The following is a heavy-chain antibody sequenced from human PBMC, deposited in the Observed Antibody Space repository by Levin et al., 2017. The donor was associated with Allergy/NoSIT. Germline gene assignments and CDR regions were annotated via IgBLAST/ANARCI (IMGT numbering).Heavy chain of an antibody. V-gene: IGHV5-51*01. D-gene: IGHD4-23*01. CDR3: ARRDSDGSNSFDY. J-gene: IGHJ4*02. Sequence: PGGSLRLSCQASGYSFTSYRFGWVRQRPGKGLEWMGLIFPSDSDTRVSPSFQGQIIMSVDKSINTAYLQWSSLKASDSAMYYCARRDSDGSNSFDYWGQGTLVTVSS. CDR2: IFPSDSDT. CDR1: GYSFTSYR.